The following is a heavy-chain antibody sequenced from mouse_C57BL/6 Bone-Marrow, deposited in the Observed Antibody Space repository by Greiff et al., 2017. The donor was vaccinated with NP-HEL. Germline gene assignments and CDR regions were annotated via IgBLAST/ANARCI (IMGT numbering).Heavy chain of an antibody. CDR3: ARTDYYGSSYPYWYFDV. D-gene: IGHD1-1*01. Sequence: QVQLQQPGAELVKPGASVKMSCKASGYTFTSYWITWVKQRPGQGLEWIGDIYPGSGSTNYNEKFKSKATLTVDTSSSTAYMQLSSLTSEDSAVYYCARTDYYGSSYPYWYFDVWGTGTTVTVSS. CDR1: GYTFTSYW. V-gene: IGHV1-55*01. J-gene: IGHJ1*03. CDR2: IYPGSGST.